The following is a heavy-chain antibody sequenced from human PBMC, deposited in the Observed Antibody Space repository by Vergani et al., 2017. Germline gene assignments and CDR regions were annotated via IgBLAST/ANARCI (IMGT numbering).Heavy chain of an antibody. CDR1: GFTFSSYE. CDR3: ARKMGATVTIAFDI. Sequence: EVQLVESGGGLVQPGGSLRLSCAASGFTFSSYEMNWVRQAPGKGLEWVSYISSSGSTIYYADSVKGRFTISRDNAKNSLYLQMNSLRAEDTAVYYCARKMGATVTIAFDIWGQGRMVTVSS. CDR2: ISSSGSTI. J-gene: IGHJ3*02. V-gene: IGHV3-48*03. D-gene: IGHD4-11*01.